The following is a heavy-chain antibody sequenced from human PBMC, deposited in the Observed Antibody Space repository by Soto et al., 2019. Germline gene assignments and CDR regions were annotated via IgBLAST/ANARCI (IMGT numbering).Heavy chain of an antibody. D-gene: IGHD5-12*01. V-gene: IGHV3-23*01. CDR2: ISGSGGST. Sequence: EVQLLESGGGLVQPGGSLRLSCAASGFTFSSYAMSSVRQAPGKGLVWVSAISGSGGSTYYADSVKRRFTISRDNSKNMLDLQMSSLRAEDTAVYYCAKERGYVYKYYCFDPWGKVTLVTVSS. J-gene: IGHJ5*02. CDR1: GFTFSSYA. CDR3: AKERGYVYKYYCFDP.